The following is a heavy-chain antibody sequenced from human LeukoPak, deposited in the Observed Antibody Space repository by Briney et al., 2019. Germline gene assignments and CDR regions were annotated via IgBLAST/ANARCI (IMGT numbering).Heavy chain of an antibody. CDR1: GFTFKNYW. Sequence: PGGSLRLSCVASGFTFKNYWMSWVRQAPGKGLERVANIKQDGSERYYVGSVKGRSTISRDSAKNSLYLQMNNLSGEDTALYYCARDSTLIDCDYWGQGTLVTVSP. J-gene: IGHJ4*02. D-gene: IGHD2-21*01. CDR2: IKQDGSER. CDR3: ARDSTLIDCDY. V-gene: IGHV3-7*01.